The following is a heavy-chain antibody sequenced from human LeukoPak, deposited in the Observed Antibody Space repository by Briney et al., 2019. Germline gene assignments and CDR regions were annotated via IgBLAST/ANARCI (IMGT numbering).Heavy chain of an antibody. Sequence: SETLSLTCTVSGGSIGSSSYYWGWIRQPPGKGLEWIGSIYYSGSTNYNPSLKSRVTISVDTSKNQFSLKLSSVTAADTAVYYCATNRIAAAGDLDYWGQGTLVTVSS. D-gene: IGHD6-13*01. CDR2: IYYSGST. CDR1: GGSIGSSSYY. J-gene: IGHJ4*02. CDR3: ATNRIAAAGDLDY. V-gene: IGHV4-39*01.